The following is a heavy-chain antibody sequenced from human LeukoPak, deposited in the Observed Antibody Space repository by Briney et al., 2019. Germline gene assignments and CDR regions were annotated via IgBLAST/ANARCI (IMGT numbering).Heavy chain of an antibody. CDR2: IYYSGST. V-gene: IGHV4-31*03. J-gene: IGHJ4*02. Sequence: SETLSLTCTVSGGSISSGGHYWSWIRQHPGEGLEWIGYIYYSGSTYYNPSLKSRVTMSLDTSKNQFSLKLSSVTAADTAVYYCARASYDILTGYYFDYWGQGTLVTVSS. CDR1: GGSISSGGHY. CDR3: ARASYDILTGYYFDY. D-gene: IGHD3-9*01.